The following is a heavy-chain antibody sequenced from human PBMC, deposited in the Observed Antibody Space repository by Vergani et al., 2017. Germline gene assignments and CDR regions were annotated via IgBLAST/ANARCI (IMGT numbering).Heavy chain of an antibody. CDR1: GFKFDDYG. V-gene: IGHV3-20*04. CDR3: TRSLLYCISAGCFPLQFDS. Sequence: EVQLVESGGGRVRPGGSLRLSCEVSGFKFDDYGVSWVRQAPGKGLEWVSAINANDAATGYADSVKGRFTISRDNAVNSLYLQMNSLRVEDTAFYYCTRSLLYCISAGCFPLQFDSWGQGALVTVSS. J-gene: IGHJ4*02. CDR2: INANDAAT. D-gene: IGHD2-2*01.